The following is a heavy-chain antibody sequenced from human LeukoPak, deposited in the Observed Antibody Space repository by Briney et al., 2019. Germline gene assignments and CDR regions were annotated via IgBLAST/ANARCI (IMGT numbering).Heavy chain of an antibody. D-gene: IGHD3-16*01. J-gene: IGHJ4*02. CDR3: ARDRVLGCLDF. CDR1: GFTLSSYS. Sequence: GSLRLSCAASGFTLSSYSMNWVRQAPGKGLEWVSFIDSSSRIIFYAESVKGRFTISRDNSKNTLYLQMNSLRAEDTAVYYCARDRVLGCLDFWGQGTLVTVSS. V-gene: IGHV3-48*01. CDR2: IDSSSRII.